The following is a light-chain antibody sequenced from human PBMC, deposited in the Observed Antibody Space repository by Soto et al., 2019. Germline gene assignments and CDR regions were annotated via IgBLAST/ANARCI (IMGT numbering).Light chain of an antibody. J-gene: IGLJ3*02. V-gene: IGLV1-44*01. Sequence: QPVLTQAPSASGTPGQRVTISCSGTSSNIGSNTVNWYQQLPGTAPKLLIYNNDQRPSGVPDRFSGSKSGTSASLAIGGLQSEDEADYYCAVWDDSLNGWVFGGGTQLTVL. CDR2: NND. CDR3: AVWDDSLNGWV. CDR1: SSNIGSNT.